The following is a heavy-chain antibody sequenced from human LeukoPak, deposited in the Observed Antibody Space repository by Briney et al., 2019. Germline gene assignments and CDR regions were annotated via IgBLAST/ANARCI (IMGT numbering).Heavy chain of an antibody. D-gene: IGHD6-19*01. Sequence: ASVKVSCKASGYTFTGYYMHWVRQAPGQGLEWMGWINPNSGGTNCGQKFQDRVTLTRDTSIATAYMELTGLTSDDTAVYYCARVDASSLAVHYWGQGTLVTVSS. V-gene: IGHV1-2*02. CDR2: INPNSGGT. CDR3: ARVDASSLAVHY. CDR1: GYTFTGYY. J-gene: IGHJ4*02.